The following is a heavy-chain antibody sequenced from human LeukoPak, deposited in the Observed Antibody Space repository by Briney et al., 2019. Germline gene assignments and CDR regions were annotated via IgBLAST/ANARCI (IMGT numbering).Heavy chain of an antibody. Sequence: GGSLRLSCAASGFTVSSNYMSWVRQAPGKGLEWVSVIYSGGSTYYADFVKGRFTISRDNSKNTLYLQMNSLRAEDTAVYYCARDRNRVRGYYYYGMDVWGQGTTVTVSS. CDR1: GFTVSSNY. D-gene: IGHD3-10*01. CDR2: IYSGGST. CDR3: ARDRNRVRGYYYYGMDV. J-gene: IGHJ6*02. V-gene: IGHV3-66*02.